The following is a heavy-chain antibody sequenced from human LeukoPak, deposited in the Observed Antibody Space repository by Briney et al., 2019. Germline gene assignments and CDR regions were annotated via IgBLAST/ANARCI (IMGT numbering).Heavy chain of an antibody. D-gene: IGHD2-15*01. CDR3: VREAGYCAPVCLKSNWFDP. CDR1: GFPFSSHA. CDR2: ISNGKT. J-gene: IGHJ5*02. V-gene: IGHV3-23*01. Sequence: GGSLRLSCAASGFPFSSHAMSWVRQPPGKGLEWVAAISNGKTYYADSVRGRFTISRDDSKNTVYLHMNSLRDEDTALYYRVREAGYCAPVCLKSNWFDPWGQGTLVTVSS.